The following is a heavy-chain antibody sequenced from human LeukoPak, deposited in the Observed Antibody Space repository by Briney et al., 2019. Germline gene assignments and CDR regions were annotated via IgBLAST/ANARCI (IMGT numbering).Heavy chain of an antibody. J-gene: IGHJ5*02. CDR2: IYTSRST. CDR3: ARGVSSGGYNWFDP. D-gene: IGHD6-19*01. V-gene: IGHV4-61*02. CDR1: GGSISSGSYY. Sequence: PSQTLSLTCTVSGGSISSGSYYWSWIRQPAGKGLDWIGRIYTSRSTNYNPSLKSRITISVDTSKNQLSLKLSSVTAADTAVYYCARGVSSGGYNWFDPWGQGTLVTVSS.